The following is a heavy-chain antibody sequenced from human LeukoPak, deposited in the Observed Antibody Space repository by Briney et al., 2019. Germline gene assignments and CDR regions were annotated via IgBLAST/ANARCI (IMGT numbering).Heavy chain of an antibody. CDR1: GFTFSSYG. V-gene: IGHV3-30*02. Sequence: AGGSLRLSCAASGFTFSSYGMHWVRQAPGKGLEWVAFIRYDGSNKYYADSVKGRFTTSRDNSKNTLYLQMNSLRAEDTAVYYCAKDSEGDTAMDPLDYWGQGTLVTVSS. CDR2: IRYDGSNK. J-gene: IGHJ4*02. CDR3: AKDSEGDTAMDPLDY. D-gene: IGHD5-18*01.